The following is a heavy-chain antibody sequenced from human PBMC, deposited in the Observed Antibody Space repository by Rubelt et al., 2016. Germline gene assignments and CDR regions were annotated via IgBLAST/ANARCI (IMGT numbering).Heavy chain of an antibody. D-gene: IGHD2-2*01. J-gene: IGHJ5*02. Sequence: QLQLRESGPGVLKPSETLSLTCTVSGGSISSRGSYWGWIRQSPGKGLEWIGAIYDSVSTYYNPSLESRVSMSIDTSSDQDPLMLKSATAADTATYDCAVSGASCYAVMCWHDPWGQGTRVTVSS. V-gene: IGHV4-39*01. CDR2: IYDSVST. CDR1: GGSISSRGSY. CDR3: AVSGASCYAVMCWHDP.